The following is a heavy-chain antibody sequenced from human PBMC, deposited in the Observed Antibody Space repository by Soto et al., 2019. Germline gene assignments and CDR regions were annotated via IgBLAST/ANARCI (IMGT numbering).Heavy chain of an antibody. Sequence: PGGSLRLSCVVSGFTSPISWMTWVRQAPGKGLERVANIKEDGSESHYVDSVKGRFTISRDNAKNSLYLQMNSLRAEDTAVYYCARDQGAAAGTIGAFDIWGQGTMVTVSS. CDR3: ARDQGAAAGTIGAFDI. CDR1: GFTSPISW. V-gene: IGHV3-7*01. CDR2: IKEDGSES. D-gene: IGHD6-13*01. J-gene: IGHJ3*02.